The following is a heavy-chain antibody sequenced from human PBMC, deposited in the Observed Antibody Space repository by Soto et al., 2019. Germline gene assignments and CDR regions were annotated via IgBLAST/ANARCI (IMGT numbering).Heavy chain of an antibody. Sequence: QVQLQESGPGLVKPSETLSLTCTVSGGSISSYYWSWIRQPPGKGLEWIGYIYYSGSTNYNPSLKSRVTISVDTYKKQFALKLSSVTAADTAVYYCARAYSSRWPPSLKRALYILGQGTMVTVSS. V-gene: IGHV4-59*01. CDR2: IYYSGST. CDR1: GGSISSYY. J-gene: IGHJ3*02. D-gene: IGHD6-13*01. CDR3: ARAYSSRWPPSLKRALYI.